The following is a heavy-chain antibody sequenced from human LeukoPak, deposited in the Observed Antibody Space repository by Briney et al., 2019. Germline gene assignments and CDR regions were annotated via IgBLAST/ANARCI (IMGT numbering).Heavy chain of an antibody. J-gene: IGHJ3*02. V-gene: IGHV3-20*04. CDR2: INWNGGSA. D-gene: IGHD3-9*01. CDR1: GFTFDDYD. Sequence: GGSLRLCCAASGFTFDDYDMSWVRQAPGKGLEWVSGINWNGGSAGYADSVKGRFTISRDNAKNSLYLQMNSLRAEDTALYYCARDLGTRYFDWLSHFDAFDIWGQGTMVTVSS. CDR3: ARDLGTRYFDWLSHFDAFDI.